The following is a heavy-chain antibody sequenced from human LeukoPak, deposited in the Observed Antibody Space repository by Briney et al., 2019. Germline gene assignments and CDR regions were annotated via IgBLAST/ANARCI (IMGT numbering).Heavy chain of an antibody. J-gene: IGHJ3*02. CDR1: GFTFSSYA. CDR3: ARDEGGGAFDI. V-gene: IGHV3-30-3*01. CDR2: ISYDGSNK. Sequence: GRSLRLSCAASGFTFSSYAMHWVRQAPGKGLEWVAVISYDGSNKYYADSVKGRFIISRDNSKNTLYLQMNSLRAEDTAVYYCARDEGGGAFDIWGQGTMVTVSS. D-gene: IGHD1-26*01.